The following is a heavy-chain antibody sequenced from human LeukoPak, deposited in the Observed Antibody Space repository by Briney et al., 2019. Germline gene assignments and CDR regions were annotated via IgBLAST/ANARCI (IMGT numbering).Heavy chain of an antibody. D-gene: IGHD3-22*01. CDR2: ISGSDNTI. Sequence: GGSLRLSCAASGFTFSSYFMIWVRQAPGKGLEWVSYISGSDNTIHYADSVKGRFTISRDNAKNSLHLQMNSLRDEDTAVYFCARGTWLGATYHFDSWDPGTLVTVSS. V-gene: IGHV3-48*02. CDR1: GFTFSSYF. CDR3: ARGTWLGATYHFDS. J-gene: IGHJ4*02.